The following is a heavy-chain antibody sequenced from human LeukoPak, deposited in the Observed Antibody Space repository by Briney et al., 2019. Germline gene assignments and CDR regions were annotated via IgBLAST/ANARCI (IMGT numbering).Heavy chain of an antibody. J-gene: IGHJ4*02. CDR1: GGSISSYY. V-gene: IGHV4-59*12. D-gene: IGHD2-2*02. CDR3: ARKETTLCSSTSCYTSQWYFDY. Sequence: PSETLSLTCTVSGGSISSYYWSWIRQPPGKGLEWIGYIYYSGTTNYNPSLKSRVTISVDTSKNQFSLKLSSVTAADTAVYYCARKETTLCSSTSCYTSQWYFDYWGQGTLVTVSS. CDR2: IYYSGTT.